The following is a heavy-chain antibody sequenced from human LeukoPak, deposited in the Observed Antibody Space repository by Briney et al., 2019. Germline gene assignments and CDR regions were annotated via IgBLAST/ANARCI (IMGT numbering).Heavy chain of an antibody. CDR1: GGSISSYY. J-gene: IGHJ6*03. CDR2: IYTSGST. V-gene: IGHV4-4*07. D-gene: IGHD2-2*01. CDR3: ARDELGYCSSTSCYEGYYYYYHMDV. Sequence: SETLSLTCTVSGGSISSYYWSWIRQPAGKGLEWIGRIYTSGSTNYNPSLKSRVTMSVDTSKNQFSLKLSSVTAADTAVYYCARDELGYCSSTSCYEGYYYYYHMDVWGKGTTVTVSS.